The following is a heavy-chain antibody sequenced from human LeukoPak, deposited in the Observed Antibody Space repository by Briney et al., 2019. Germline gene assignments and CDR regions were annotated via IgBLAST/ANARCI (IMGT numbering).Heavy chain of an antibody. CDR3: AKRSGYSSSWYLDYFGY. Sequence: PGGSLRLSCAASGFTFSNYAMSWVRQAPGKGLERVSTITGSGGSTNYADSVKGRFTISRDKSKNTLYLQMNSLRAEDTAVYYCAKRSGYSSSWYLDYFGYWGQGTLVTVSS. CDR2: ITGSGGST. V-gene: IGHV3-23*01. J-gene: IGHJ4*02. D-gene: IGHD6-13*01. CDR1: GFTFSNYA.